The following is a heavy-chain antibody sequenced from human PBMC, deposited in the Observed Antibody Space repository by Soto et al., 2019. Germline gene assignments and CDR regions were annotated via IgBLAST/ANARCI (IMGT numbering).Heavy chain of an antibody. D-gene: IGHD3-3*01. CDR3: ARGFLEWSVYYYYYMDV. Sequence: SETLCLTCTVSGGSISSYYLSWIRQPPGKGLEWIGYIYYSGSTNYNPSLKSRVTISVDTSKNQFSLKLSSVTAADTAVYYCARGFLEWSVYYYYYMDVWGKGTTVTVSS. CDR1: GGSISSYY. V-gene: IGHV4-59*01. CDR2: IYYSGST. J-gene: IGHJ6*03.